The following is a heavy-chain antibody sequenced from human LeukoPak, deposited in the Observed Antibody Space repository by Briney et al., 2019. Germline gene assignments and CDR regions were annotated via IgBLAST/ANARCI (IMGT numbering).Heavy chain of an antibody. CDR1: GYTFTGYY. Sequence: ASVTVSCTASGYTFTGYYMHWVRQAPGQGLEWMGWINPNSGGTNYAQKFQGRVTMTRDTSISTAYMELSRLRSDDTAVYYCARETPRYGDYECWGQGTLVTVSS. J-gene: IGHJ4*02. V-gene: IGHV1-2*02. CDR3: ARETPRYGDYEC. D-gene: IGHD4-17*01. CDR2: INPNSGGT.